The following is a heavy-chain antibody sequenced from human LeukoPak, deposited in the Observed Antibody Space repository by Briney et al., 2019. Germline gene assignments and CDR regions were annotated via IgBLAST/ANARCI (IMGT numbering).Heavy chain of an antibody. CDR1: GFTFSSYG. Sequence: QAGGSLRLSCAASGFTFSSYGMHWVRQAPGKGLEWVAAISYDGSNKYYADSVKGRFTISRDNSKNTLYLQMNSLRAEDTAVYYCAKNPTAMVTYYFDYWGQGTLVTVSS. J-gene: IGHJ4*02. CDR2: ISYDGSNK. V-gene: IGHV3-30*18. D-gene: IGHD5-18*01. CDR3: AKNPTAMVTYYFDY.